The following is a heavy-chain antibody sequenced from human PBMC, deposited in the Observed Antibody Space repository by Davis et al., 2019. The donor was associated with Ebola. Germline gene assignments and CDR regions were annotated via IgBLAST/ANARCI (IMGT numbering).Heavy chain of an antibody. D-gene: IGHD6-19*01. J-gene: IGHJ4*02. Sequence: GESLKISCAASLFTFIIYILSLFLHSPGNFLYCLSYIIFLLITLFYADPVKGRFTISRDNAKNSLFLQMNSLRGEDTALYHCARVKVAGSTTHFDYWGQGTLVTVSS. V-gene: IGHV3-48*04. CDR2: IIFLLITL. CDR3: ARVKVAGSTTHFDY. CDR1: LFTFIIYI.